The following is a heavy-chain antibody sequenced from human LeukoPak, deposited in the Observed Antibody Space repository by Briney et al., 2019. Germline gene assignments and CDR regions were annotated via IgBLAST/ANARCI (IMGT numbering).Heavy chain of an antibody. CDR3: ATDGCCTGGSCYADY. CDR1: GFTFASYW. CDR2: IKQDGYEK. J-gene: IGHJ4*02. D-gene: IGHD2-15*01. V-gene: IGHV3-7*03. Sequence: PGGSLRLSCGASGFTFASYWMSWVRQAPGKGLEWVASIKQDGYEKYYVDSVKGRFIICRGNAKNSLYVRMNSLRAEDTAIYYCATDGCCTGGSCYADYWGPGTLVTVSS.